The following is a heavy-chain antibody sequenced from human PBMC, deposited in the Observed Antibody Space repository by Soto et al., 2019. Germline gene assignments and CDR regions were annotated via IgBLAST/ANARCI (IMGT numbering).Heavy chain of an antibody. Sequence: NPSETLSLTCAVYGGSFSGYYWSWIRQPPGKGLEWIGEINHSGSTNYNPSLKSRVTITVDTSKNQFSLKLSSVTAADTAVYYCARGFYYDSSGYIFDYWGQGTLVTVSS. CDR2: INHSGST. V-gene: IGHV4-34*01. J-gene: IGHJ4*02. D-gene: IGHD3-22*01. CDR1: GGSFSGYY. CDR3: ARGFYYDSSGYIFDY.